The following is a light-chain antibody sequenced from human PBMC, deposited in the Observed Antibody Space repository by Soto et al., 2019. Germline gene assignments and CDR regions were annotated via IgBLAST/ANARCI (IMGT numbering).Light chain of an antibody. Sequence: DIQMTHSPSTLSASVVGRVNITCLASQSISSWLAWYQQKPGKATKLMIYAAYSLQSGVPSRFSGSGSGTDFTLTIRSLQPEDFATYYCQKSYSTLWKFGHGTKVDIK. CDR3: QKSYSTLWK. CDR2: AAY. J-gene: IGKJ1*01. V-gene: IGKV1-39*01. CDR1: QSISSW.